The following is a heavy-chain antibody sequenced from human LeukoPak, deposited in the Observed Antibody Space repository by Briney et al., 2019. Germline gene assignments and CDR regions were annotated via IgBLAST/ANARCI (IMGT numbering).Heavy chain of an antibody. CDR3: ARHTSGWHDAFDI. Sequence: SETLSLTCTVSGGSISSISYYWGWIRQPPGKGLEWIGSIYYSGSTYYNPSLKSRVTRSVDTSKSQFSLGLSSVPAADTAVYYCARHTSGWHDAFDIWGQGTMVTVSS. CDR2: IYYSGST. J-gene: IGHJ3*02. D-gene: IGHD6-19*01. CDR1: GGSISSISYY. V-gene: IGHV4-39*01.